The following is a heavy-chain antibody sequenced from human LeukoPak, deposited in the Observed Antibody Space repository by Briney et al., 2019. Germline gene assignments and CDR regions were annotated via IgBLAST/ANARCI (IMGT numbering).Heavy chain of an antibody. J-gene: IGHJ4*02. CDR2: IHYSGST. CDR3: ARKGRGPGPNLDY. Sequence: SETLSLTCTVSGGSISSGGYYWSWIRQHPGKGLEWIGYIHYSGSTYYNPSLKSRVTISVDTSKNQFSLKLSSVTAADTAVYYCARKGRGPGPNLDYWGQGTLVTVSS. V-gene: IGHV4-31*03. CDR1: GGSISSGGYY.